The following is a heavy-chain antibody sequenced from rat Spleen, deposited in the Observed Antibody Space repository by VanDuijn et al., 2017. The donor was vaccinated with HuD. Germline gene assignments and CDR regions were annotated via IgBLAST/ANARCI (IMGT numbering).Heavy chain of an antibody. V-gene: IGHV5-27*01. D-gene: IGHD3-8*01. CDR2: ISFDGGGT. J-gene: IGHJ4*01. CDR1: VFIFINYG. CDR3: TTKAQWGAMGA. Sequence: EVQLVDSGGGLMHPGRSIKPSCAASVFIFINYGISWVRQAPKKVLEWVAYISFDGGGTYYRDSVKGRFTISRDNAKSTLYLQMDSLRSEDTATYYCTTKAQWGAMGAWGQGASVTVSS.